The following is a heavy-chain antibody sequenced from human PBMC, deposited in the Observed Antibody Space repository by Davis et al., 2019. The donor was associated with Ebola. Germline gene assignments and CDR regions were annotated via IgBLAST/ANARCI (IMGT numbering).Heavy chain of an antibody. CDR1: GFTFSSYS. CDR2: ISSSSSYI. V-gene: IGHV3-21*01. D-gene: IGHD3-22*01. Sequence: PGGSLRLSCAASGFTFSSYSMNWVRQAPGKGLEWVSSISSSSSYIYYADSVKGRFTISRDNAKNSLYLQMNSLRAEDTAVYYCARDPLDDSSGYHRGYWGQGTLVTVSS. J-gene: IGHJ4*02. CDR3: ARDPLDDSSGYHRGY.